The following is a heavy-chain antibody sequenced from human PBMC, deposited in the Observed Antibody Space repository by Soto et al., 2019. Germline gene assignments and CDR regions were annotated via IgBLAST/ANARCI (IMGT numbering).Heavy chain of an antibody. CDR3: VGNEDEDLFDY. CDR2: IYYSGST. Sequence: PSETLSLTCTVSGGSISSSSYYWGWIRQPPGKGLEWIGSIYYSGSTYYNPSLKSRVTISVDTSKNQFFLRLSSVTAADTAVYYCVGNEDEDLFDYWGQGTLVTVSS. D-gene: IGHD2-15*01. J-gene: IGHJ4*02. V-gene: IGHV4-39*07. CDR1: GGSISSSSYY.